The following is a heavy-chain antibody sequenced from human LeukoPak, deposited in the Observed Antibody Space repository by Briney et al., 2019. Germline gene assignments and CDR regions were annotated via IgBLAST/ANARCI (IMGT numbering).Heavy chain of an antibody. Sequence: ASVKVSCKASGYTFTGYYMHWVRQAPGQGLEWMGWINPNSGGTNYAQKFQDRVTMTRDTSISTAYMELSRLRSDDTAVYYCARRGGGEDYFDYWGQGTLVTVSS. CDR1: GYTFTGYY. V-gene: IGHV1-2*02. J-gene: IGHJ4*02. D-gene: IGHD2-21*01. CDR3: ARRGGGEDYFDY. CDR2: INPNSGGT.